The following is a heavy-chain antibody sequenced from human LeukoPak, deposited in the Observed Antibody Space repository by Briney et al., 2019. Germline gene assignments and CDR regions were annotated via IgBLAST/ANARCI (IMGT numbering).Heavy chain of an antibody. J-gene: IGHJ4*02. V-gene: IGHV5-51*01. CDR3: ARTMGTSTSSTLDY. D-gene: IGHD2-2*01. CDR1: GYSFTTYW. CDR2: IYPGDPDT. Sequence: GESLQISCQGSGYSFTTYWIAWVRQMPGKGPEWMGIIYPGDPDTRYSPSFQGQVTISADKSITTAYLQWSSLKASDTAIYYCARTMGTSTSSTLDYWGQGTLVTVSS.